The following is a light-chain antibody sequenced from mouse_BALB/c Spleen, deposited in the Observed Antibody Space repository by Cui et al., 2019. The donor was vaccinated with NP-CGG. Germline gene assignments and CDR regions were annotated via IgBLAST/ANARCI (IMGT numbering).Light chain of an antibody. CDR2: GTN. Sequence: QAVVNQETATNTSPGETVPLNCRPSNGAVTTSNYANWVQEKPDHLFTGLIVGTNNRVPGVPARFSGSLIGDKAALTITGAQTEDEAIYFCALWYSNHWVFGGGAKLTVL. CDR3: ALWYSNHWV. V-gene: IGLV1*01. J-gene: IGLJ1*01. CDR1: NGAVTTSNY.